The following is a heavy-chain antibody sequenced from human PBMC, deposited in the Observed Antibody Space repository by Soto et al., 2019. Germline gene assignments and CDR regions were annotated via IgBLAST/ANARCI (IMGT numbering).Heavy chain of an antibody. CDR1: GGSISSGDYY. CDR2: IYYSGST. Sequence: SETLSLTCTVSGGSISSGDYYWSWIRQPPGKGLEWIGYIYYSGSTHYNPSLKNRVSISVDTSKNQFSLKLSAVTAADTAVYYCAREVVGANVPDYWGQGTLVTVSS. D-gene: IGHD1-26*01. V-gene: IGHV4-30-4*01. J-gene: IGHJ4*02. CDR3: AREVVGANVPDY.